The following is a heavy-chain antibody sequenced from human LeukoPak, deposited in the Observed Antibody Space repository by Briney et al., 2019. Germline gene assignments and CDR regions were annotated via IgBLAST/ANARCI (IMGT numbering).Heavy chain of an antibody. CDR2: IYYSGST. Sequence: RSSETLSLTCTVSGGSISSSSYYWGWIRQPPGKGLEWIGSIYYSGSTYYNPSLKSRVTISVDTSKNQFSLKLSSVTAADTAVYYCASIGRYFDWSTPDWGQGTLVTVSS. D-gene: IGHD3-9*01. CDR1: GGSISSSSYY. CDR3: ASIGRYFDWSTPD. J-gene: IGHJ4*02. V-gene: IGHV4-39*07.